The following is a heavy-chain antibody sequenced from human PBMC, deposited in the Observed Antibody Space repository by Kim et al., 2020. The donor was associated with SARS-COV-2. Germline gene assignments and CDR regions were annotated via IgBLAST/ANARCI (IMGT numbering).Heavy chain of an antibody. Sequence: SETLSLTCAVYGGSFSEYKWSWIRQAPGKGLEWIGEINHSGGTNLSPSLKSRLTISVDTSKSQFSLRLKSMTATDTAVYYCARGRAGVVPAPVLGLGPYYDFYALDVWGRGAPVAVSS. CDR2: INHSGGT. V-gene: IGHV4-34*01. CDR3: ARGRAGVVPAPVLGLGPYYDFYALDV. CDR1: GGSFSEYK. D-gene: IGHD2-2*02. J-gene: IGHJ6*02.